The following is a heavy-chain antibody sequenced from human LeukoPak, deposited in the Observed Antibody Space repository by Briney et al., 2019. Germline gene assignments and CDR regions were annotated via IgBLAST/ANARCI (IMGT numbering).Heavy chain of an antibody. V-gene: IGHV3-23*01. CDR1: GITLSNYG. CDR2: ISDSGGRT. D-gene: IGHD3-10*01. Sequence: GGSLRLSCAVSGITLSNYGMSWVRQTPGKGLEWVAGISDSGGRTNYADSVKGRFTISRDNPKNTLYLQMNSLRAEDTAVYYCAKYFASGSYYKLPHWGQGTLVTVSS. CDR3: AKYFASGSYYKLPH. J-gene: IGHJ1*01.